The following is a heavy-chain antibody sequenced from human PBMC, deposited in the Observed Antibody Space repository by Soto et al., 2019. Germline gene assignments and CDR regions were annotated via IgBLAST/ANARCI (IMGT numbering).Heavy chain of an antibody. CDR3: AKVSVVGATSGAYDY. V-gene: IGHV3-30*18. CDR2: ISFDGSNT. D-gene: IGHD1-26*01. Sequence: VGSLRLSCSASGFTFSSYGMHWVRQAPGKGLEWVAVISFDGSNTYYLDSVKGRFTISRDNSKSTLSLQMDSLRPEDTAVYYCAKVSVVGATSGAYDYWGKGPLVTVSS. J-gene: IGHJ4*02. CDR1: GFTFSSYG.